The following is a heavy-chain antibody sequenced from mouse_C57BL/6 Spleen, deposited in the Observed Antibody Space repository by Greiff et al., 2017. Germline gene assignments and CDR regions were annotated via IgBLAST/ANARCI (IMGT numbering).Heavy chain of an antibody. V-gene: IGHV1-53*01. J-gene: IGHJ1*03. Sequence: QVHVKQPGTELVKPGASVKLSCKASGYTFTSYWMHWVKQRPGQGLEWIGNINPSNGGTNYNEKFKSKATLTVDKSSSTAYMQLSSLTSEDSAVYYCARWNSNWDFDVWGTGTTVTVSS. D-gene: IGHD2-5*01. CDR2: INPSNGGT. CDR1: GYTFTSYW. CDR3: ARWNSNWDFDV.